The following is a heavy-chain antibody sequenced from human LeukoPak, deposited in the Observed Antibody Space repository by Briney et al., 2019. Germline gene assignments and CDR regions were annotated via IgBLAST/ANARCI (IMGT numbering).Heavy chain of an antibody. CDR3: ATAQGCSSTSCTLYNWFDP. J-gene: IGHJ5*02. V-gene: IGHV1-46*01. CDR2: INPSGGST. D-gene: IGHD2-2*01. CDR1: GYTFTSYY. Sequence: ASVKVSCKASGYTFTSYYMHWVRQAPGQGLEWMGIINPSGGSTSYAQKFQGRVTMTEDTSTDTAYMELSSLRSEDTAVYYCATAQGCSSTSCTLYNWFDPWGQGTLVTVSS.